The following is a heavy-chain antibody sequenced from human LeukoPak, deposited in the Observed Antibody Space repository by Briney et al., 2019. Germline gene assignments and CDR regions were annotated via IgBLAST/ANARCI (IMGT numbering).Heavy chain of an antibody. V-gene: IGHV3-53*01. J-gene: IGHJ4*02. CDR3: ARVTSRSGYYFDY. CDR2: IYSGGST. CDR1: GFTITRNY. D-gene: IGHD1-14*01. Sequence: GGSLRLSCEASGFTITRNYMTWVRQAPGKGLEWVSLIYSGGSTSYSDSVKGRFTISRDTSKETVYLQMDSLRAEDTAVYYCARVTSRSGYYFDYWGQGSLVTVSS.